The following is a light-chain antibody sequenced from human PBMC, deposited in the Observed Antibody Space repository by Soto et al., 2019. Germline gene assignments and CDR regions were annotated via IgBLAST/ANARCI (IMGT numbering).Light chain of an antibody. Sequence: DIQLTQSPSFLSASVGDRVTITCRASQGISSYLAWYQQKPGKAHKLLIYATSTLYSEVPSRFSGSGSGTEFSLTISSLQPDDFATYYCQQLKTYPLPFGGGTKVEI. CDR3: QQLKTYPLP. CDR2: ATS. V-gene: IGKV1-9*01. J-gene: IGKJ4*01. CDR1: QGISSY.